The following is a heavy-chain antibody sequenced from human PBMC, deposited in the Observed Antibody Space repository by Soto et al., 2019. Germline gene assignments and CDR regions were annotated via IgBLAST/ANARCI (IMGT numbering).Heavy chain of an antibody. CDR3: VRDSSGSY. D-gene: IGHD6-19*01. CDR1: GFTFGSYW. J-gene: IGHJ4*02. CDR2: INSDGSLI. V-gene: IGHV3-74*03. Sequence: LRLSCAASGFTFGSYWMHWVRQAPGKGLVWVSRINSDGSLITYADSVKGRFTISRDNAKNTLYLQMNSLRGEDTAVYYCVRDSSGSYWGQGTLVTVSS.